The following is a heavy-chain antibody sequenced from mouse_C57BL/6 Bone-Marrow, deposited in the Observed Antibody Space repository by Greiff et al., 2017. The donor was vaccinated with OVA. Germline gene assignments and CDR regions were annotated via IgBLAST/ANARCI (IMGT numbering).Heavy chain of an antibody. D-gene: IGHD1-1*01. CDR1: GFNIKDDY. J-gene: IGHJ4*01. V-gene: IGHV14-4*01. CDR2: IDPENGDT. Sequence: DVKLVESGAELVRPGASVKLSCTASGFNIKDDYMHWVKQRPEQGLEWIGWIDPENGDTEYASKFQGKATITADTSSNTAYLQLSSLTSEDTAVYYCTFYYAYAMDYWGQGTSVTVSS. CDR3: TFYYAYAMDY.